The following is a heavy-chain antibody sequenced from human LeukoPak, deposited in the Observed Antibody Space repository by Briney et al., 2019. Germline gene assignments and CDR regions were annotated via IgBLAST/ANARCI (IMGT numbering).Heavy chain of an antibody. J-gene: IGHJ4*02. Sequence: SETLSLTCTVSGGSISSSSYYWGWIRQPPGKGLEWIGSIYYSGSTYYNPSLKSRVTISVDTSKNQFSLKLSSVTAADTAVYYCARVWWNSSSWTPYFDYWGQGTLVTVSS. CDR1: GGSISSSSYY. D-gene: IGHD6-13*01. CDR2: IYYSGST. CDR3: ARVWWNSSSWTPYFDY. V-gene: IGHV4-39*07.